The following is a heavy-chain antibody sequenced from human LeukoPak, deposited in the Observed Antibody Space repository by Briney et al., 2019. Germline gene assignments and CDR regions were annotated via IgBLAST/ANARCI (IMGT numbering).Heavy chain of an antibody. V-gene: IGHV3-49*04. D-gene: IGHD1-26*01. CDR2: IRTNPNGATV. J-gene: IGHJ6*02. CDR3: VRNSGTYRGYGLDV. Sequence: GSLRLSCTASGFPFRDHAMGWVRQAPGKGLEWVGFIRTNPNGATVEYAASVKARFTISRDDSKNIAYLEMNSLKTEDTAVYYCVRNSGTYRGYGLDVWGQGTTVTVSS. CDR1: GFPFRDHA.